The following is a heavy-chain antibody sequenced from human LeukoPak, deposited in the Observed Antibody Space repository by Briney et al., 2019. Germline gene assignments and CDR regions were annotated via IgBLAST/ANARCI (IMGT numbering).Heavy chain of an antibody. D-gene: IGHD1-14*01. CDR1: GFTLSDYE. Sequence: PGGSLRLSCVASGFTLSDYEMNWVRQAPGKGLEWVSGINWNGGSTGYADSVKGRFTISRDNAKNSLYLQMNSLRAEDTALYYCARVRSRTIDDAFDIWGQGTMVTVSS. V-gene: IGHV3-20*04. CDR2: INWNGGST. CDR3: ARVRSRTIDDAFDI. J-gene: IGHJ3*02.